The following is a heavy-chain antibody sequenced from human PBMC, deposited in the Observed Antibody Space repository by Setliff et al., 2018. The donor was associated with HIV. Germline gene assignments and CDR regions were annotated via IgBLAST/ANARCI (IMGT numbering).Heavy chain of an antibody. J-gene: IGHJ4*02. V-gene: IGHV1-69*10. Sequence: SVKVSCKSSGYRFSNHFIHWVRQAPGQGLEWMGGIIPILGITNYAQKFQGRVTISADKSTSTVSMELSSLRSGDTAVYHCARSSYDILTGYYKALEYWGQGTLVTVSS. CDR2: IIPILGIT. CDR3: ARSSYDILTGYYKALEY. CDR1: GYRFSNHF. D-gene: IGHD3-9*01.